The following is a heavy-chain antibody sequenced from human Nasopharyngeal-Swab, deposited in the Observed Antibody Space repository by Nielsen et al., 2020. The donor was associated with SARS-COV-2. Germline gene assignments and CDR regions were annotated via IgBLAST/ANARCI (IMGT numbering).Heavy chain of an antibody. CDR3: ARGGSSNYYYYYMDV. J-gene: IGHJ6*03. V-gene: IGHV1-18*01. Sequence: VSVKVSFNSSFYTFTSYVISWVRQAPGQGLEWMGWISAYNGNTNYSQKLQGRVTMTTDTSTSTAYMELRSLRSDDTAVYYCARGGSSNYYYYYMDVWGKGTTVTVSS. CDR1: FYTFTSYV. CDR2: ISAYNGNT. D-gene: IGHD6-6*01.